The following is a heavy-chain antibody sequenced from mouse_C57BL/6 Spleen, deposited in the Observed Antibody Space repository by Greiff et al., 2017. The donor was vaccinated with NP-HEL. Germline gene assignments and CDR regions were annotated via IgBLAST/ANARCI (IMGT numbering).Heavy chain of an antibody. Sequence: DVTLVESGGGLVKPGGSLKLSCAASGFTFSSYAMSWVRQTPEKGLEWVATISDGGSCTNYPEKVKGRFTISRDNANNNLYLQMSHLTSQDTAISSIASDYYGSSSYFGYWGQGPTLTVSS. CDR1: GFTFSSYA. CDR3: ASDYYGSSSYFGY. V-gene: IGHV5-4*03. CDR2: ISDGGSCT. J-gene: IGHJ2*01. D-gene: IGHD1-1*01.